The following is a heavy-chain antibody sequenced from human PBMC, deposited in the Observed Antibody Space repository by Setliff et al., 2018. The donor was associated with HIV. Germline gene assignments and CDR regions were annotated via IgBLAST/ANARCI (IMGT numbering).Heavy chain of an antibody. J-gene: IGHJ5*02. CDR1: GGSFSGYY. Sequence: KPSETLSLTCAVYGGSFSGYYWSWIRQPPGKGLEWIGEINHSGSTYYNPSLKSRVTISVDTSKNQFSLKLSSVTAADTAVYYCATYADRESNRFDPWGQGILVTVSS. CDR2: INHSGST. V-gene: IGHV4-34*01. D-gene: IGHD3-10*01. CDR3: ATYADRESNRFDP.